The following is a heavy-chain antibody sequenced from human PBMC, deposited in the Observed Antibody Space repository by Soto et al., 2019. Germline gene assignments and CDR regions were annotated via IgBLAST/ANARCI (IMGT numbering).Heavy chain of an antibody. Sequence: RESLKISCKASGYTFTSYWIGLVRQMPGKGLEWMGIIYPSNSETRFSPSFQGQVTLSADKSIFTAYLQWSSLKASDTAMYYCARQGYHYDTYSFGYWGQGTLVTVSS. D-gene: IGHD3-22*01. V-gene: IGHV5-51*01. CDR3: ARQGYHYDTYSFGY. CDR2: IYPSNSET. CDR1: GYTFTSYW. J-gene: IGHJ4*02.